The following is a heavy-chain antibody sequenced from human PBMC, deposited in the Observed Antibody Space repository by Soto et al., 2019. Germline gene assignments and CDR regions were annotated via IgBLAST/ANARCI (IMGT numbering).Heavy chain of an antibody. V-gene: IGHV3-7*01. J-gene: IGHJ4*02. CDR2: INRDGSER. CDR1: GFTFSSYW. CDR3: ARDQLRGDGSVLDS. D-gene: IGHD7-27*01. Sequence: PGGSLRLSCEAYGFTFSSYWMGWVRQAPGKGLEWVANINRDGSERYYVDSVKGRFTISRDNAKNSVYLQMNSLRAEDSAVYYCARDQLRGDGSVLDSWGQGPLVTVYS.